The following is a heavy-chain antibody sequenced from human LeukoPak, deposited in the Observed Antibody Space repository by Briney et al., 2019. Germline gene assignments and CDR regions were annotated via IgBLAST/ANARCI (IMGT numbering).Heavy chain of an antibody. D-gene: IGHD5-18*01. Sequence: PSETLSLTCNVSGGSSSSSSYYWGWIRQAPGKGLEWIGSIYYSGSTYYNPSLKSRVTISVDTSKNQFSLKLSSVTAADTAVYYCASTVVDTAMVDYYYYGMDVWGQGTTVTVSS. CDR2: IYYSGST. CDR1: GGSSSSSSYY. CDR3: ASTVVDTAMVDYYYYGMDV. V-gene: IGHV4-39*07. J-gene: IGHJ6*02.